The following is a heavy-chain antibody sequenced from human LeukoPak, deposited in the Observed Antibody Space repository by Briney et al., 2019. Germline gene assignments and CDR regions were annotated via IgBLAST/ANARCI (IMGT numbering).Heavy chain of an antibody. CDR2: IYTSGTT. CDR3: ARLSTVTTSLDY. CDR1: GGSISSYY. J-gene: IGHJ4*02. V-gene: IGHV4-4*07. Sequence: SGTLSLTCTVSGGSISSYYWSWIRQPAGKGLEWIGRIYTSGTTHYNPSLKSRVTMSVDTSKNQFSLKLSSVTAADTAVYYCARLSTVTTSLDYWGQGTLVTVSS. D-gene: IGHD4-17*01.